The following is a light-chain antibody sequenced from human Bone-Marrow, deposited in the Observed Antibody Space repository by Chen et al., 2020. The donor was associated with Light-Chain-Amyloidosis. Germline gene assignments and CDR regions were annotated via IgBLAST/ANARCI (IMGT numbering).Light chain of an antibody. V-gene: IGKV3-20*01. CDR3: QRYGV. J-gene: IGKJ4*01. CDR1: QSISNS. CDR2: DAS. Sequence: IVLTQSPGTLSLSPGERATLSCRPSQSISNSLAWYQQKPGQAPRLLIYDASSRATGIPVRFSGSGSGTDFTLTISRLEPEDFAVYYCQRYGVFGGGTKVEIK.